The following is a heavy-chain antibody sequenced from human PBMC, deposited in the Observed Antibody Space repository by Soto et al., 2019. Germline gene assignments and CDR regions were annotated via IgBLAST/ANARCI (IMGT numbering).Heavy chain of an antibody. CDR1: GFTFSSYA. CDR3: AKVEVVVAATRYGMDV. Sequence: GGSLRLSCAASGFTFSSYAMSWVRQAPGKGLEWVSAISGSGGSTYYADSVKGRFTISRDNSKNTLYLQMNSLRAEDTAVYYCAKVEVVVAATRYGMDVWGQGTTVTVSS. J-gene: IGHJ6*02. V-gene: IGHV3-23*01. CDR2: ISGSGGST. D-gene: IGHD2-15*01.